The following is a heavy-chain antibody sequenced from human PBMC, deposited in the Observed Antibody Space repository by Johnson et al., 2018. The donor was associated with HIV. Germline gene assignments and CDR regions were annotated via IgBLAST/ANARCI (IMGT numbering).Heavy chain of an antibody. CDR1: GFTFSSYA. Sequence: QVQLVESGGGVVQPGRSLRLSCAASGFTFSSYAMHWVRQAPGKGLEWVAFIRYDGSNKYSADSVTGRFTISRDNSKNTLYLQMNSLTVGDTAVYYCARVGHVSGSYHAFDIWGQGTMVTVSS. V-gene: IGHV3-33*08. CDR3: ARVGHVSGSYHAFDI. D-gene: IGHD1-26*01. CDR2: IRYDGSNK. J-gene: IGHJ3*02.